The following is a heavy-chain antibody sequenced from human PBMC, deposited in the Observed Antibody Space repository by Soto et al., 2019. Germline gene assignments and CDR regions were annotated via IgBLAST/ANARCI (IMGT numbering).Heavy chain of an antibody. CDR1: GYTFTSYG. CDR3: VRRSSSWYWFDP. J-gene: IGHJ5*02. V-gene: IGHV1-18*01. Sequence: ASVKVSCKASGYTFTSYGISWVRQAPGQGLEWMGWISAYNGNTNYAQKLQGRVTMTTDTSTSTAYMELRSLRSDDTAVYYCVRRSSSWYWFDPWGQGTLVTVSS. CDR2: ISAYNGNT. D-gene: IGHD6-13*01.